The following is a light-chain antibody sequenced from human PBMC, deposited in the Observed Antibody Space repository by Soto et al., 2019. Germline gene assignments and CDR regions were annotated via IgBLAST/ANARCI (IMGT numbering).Light chain of an antibody. V-gene: IGKV3-20*01. CDR1: QSVSSNY. CDR2: RAS. Sequence: DTVLTQSPGTLSLSPGERATLSCRASQSVSSNYLAWYQQKPGQAPKVLIYRASSRATGIPDRFSGSASETDFTLTISRLEPEDFAVYYCQQYAYSPRTFGQGTKVDIK. J-gene: IGKJ1*01. CDR3: QQYAYSPRT.